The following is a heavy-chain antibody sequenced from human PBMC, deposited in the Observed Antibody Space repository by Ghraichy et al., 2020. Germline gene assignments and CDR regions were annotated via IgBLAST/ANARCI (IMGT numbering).Heavy chain of an antibody. D-gene: IGHD3-22*01. CDR3: ARDYDASGYYSHAFDI. V-gene: IGHV3-74*01. Sequence: GESLRLSCAASGFIFSNYWMHWVRQAPGKGLVWVSRINTNGISTYYADSVKGRFTIFRDNAKNTLYLQMNSLTAEDTAVYYCARDYDASGYYSHAFDIWGQGTMVTVSS. CDR2: INTNGIST. CDR1: GFIFSNYW. J-gene: IGHJ3*02.